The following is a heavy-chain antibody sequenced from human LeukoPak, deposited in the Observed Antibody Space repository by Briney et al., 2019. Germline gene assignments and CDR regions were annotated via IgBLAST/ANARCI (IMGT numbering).Heavy chain of an antibody. CDR2: IYYSGNT. D-gene: IGHD3-9*01. V-gene: IGHV4-30-4*08. Sequence: SETLSLTCTVSGASISSGDHYWSWIRQTPGKGLGWIGYIYYSGNTYYNPSLKSRVSISVDTSKNQFSLKLRSVTAADTAVYYCARVVGVVLTGYYYYFDYWGPGTLVTVSS. J-gene: IGHJ4*02. CDR1: GASISSGDHY. CDR3: ARVVGVVLTGYYYYFDY.